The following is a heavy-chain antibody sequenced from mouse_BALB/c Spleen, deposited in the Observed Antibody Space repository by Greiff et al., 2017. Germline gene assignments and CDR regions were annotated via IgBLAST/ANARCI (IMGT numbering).Heavy chain of an antibody. D-gene: IGHD2-12*01. J-gene: IGHJ3*01. CDR3: ARHFPYIYEFAY. Sequence: EVQVVESGGDLVKPGGSLKLSCAASGFTFSSYGMSWVRQTPDKRLEWVATISSGGSYTYYPDSVKGRFTISRDNAKNTLYLQMSSLKSEDTAMYYCARHFPYIYEFAYWGQGTLVTVSA. V-gene: IGHV5-6*01. CDR2: ISSGGSYT. CDR1: GFTFSSYG.